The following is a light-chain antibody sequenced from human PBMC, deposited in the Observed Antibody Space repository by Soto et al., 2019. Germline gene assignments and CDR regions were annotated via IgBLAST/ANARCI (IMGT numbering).Light chain of an antibody. V-gene: IGLV1-40*01. J-gene: IGLJ1*01. CDR1: SSNIGAGYD. CDR2: GNS. CDR3: QSYDSSLSGSNYV. Sequence: QSVLTQPPSVSGAPGQRVTISCTGSSSNIGAGYDVHWYQQLPGTAPKLLIYGNSNRPSGVPDRFFGSKSGTSASLAITGLQAEDEADYYCQSYDSSLSGSNYVFGTGTKLTVL.